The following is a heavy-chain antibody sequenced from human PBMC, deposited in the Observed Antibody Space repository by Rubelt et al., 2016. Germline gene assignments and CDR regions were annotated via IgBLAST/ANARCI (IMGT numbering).Heavy chain of an antibody. CDR3: AKDVA. CDR2: IWYYGVNK. CDR1: GFTFSSYG. J-gene: IGHJ5*02. Sequence: QVQLVESGGGVVQPGRSLRLSCAASGFTFSSYGMHWVRQAPGKGLEWVAVIWYYGVNKDYGNSLKGQLTITRENSQHRRYLLRDSLRAEDRSVYYGAKDVAWGRGTLVSV. V-gene: IGHV3-33*06.